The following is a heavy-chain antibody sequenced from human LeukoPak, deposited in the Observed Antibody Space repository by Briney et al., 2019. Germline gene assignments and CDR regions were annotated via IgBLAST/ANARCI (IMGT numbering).Heavy chain of an antibody. J-gene: IGHJ3*02. CDR3: ARRRRGPIPSGAFDI. D-gene: IGHD2-15*01. CDR2: IYYSGST. CDR1: GGSISSYY. Sequence: SETLSLTCTVSGGSISSYYWSWIRQPPGKGLEWIGYIYYSGSTDYNPSLKSRVTISVDTSKNQFSLKLSSVTAADTAVYYCARRRRGPIPSGAFDIWGKGQWSPSLQ. V-gene: IGHV4-59*08.